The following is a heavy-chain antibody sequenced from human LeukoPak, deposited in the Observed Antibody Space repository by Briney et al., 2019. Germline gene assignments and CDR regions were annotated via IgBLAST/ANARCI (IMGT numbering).Heavy chain of an antibody. J-gene: IGHJ6*02. CDR1: GFTFSSYE. CDR2: ISSSGSTI. V-gene: IGHV3-48*03. D-gene: IGHD2-2*03. CDR3: AREGLDIVVVPAAMAYYYGMDG. Sequence: GGSLRLSCAASGFTFSSYEMNWVRQAPGERLGWVSYISSSGSTIYYADSVKGRFTISRANAKNSLYLQMNCQRAEDTAVYYCAREGLDIVVVPAAMAYYYGMDGWGQGTTVTVYS.